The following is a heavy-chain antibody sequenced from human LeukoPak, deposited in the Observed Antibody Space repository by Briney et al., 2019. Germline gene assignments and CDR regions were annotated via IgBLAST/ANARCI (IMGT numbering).Heavy chain of an antibody. Sequence: SETLSLTCAVSGGSISSGGYSWSWIRQPPGKGLEWIGYIYHSGSTYYNPSFKSRVTISVDRSKNQFSLKLSSVTAADTAVYYCARDRYGDHTYFDYWGQGTLVTVSS. CDR1: GGSISSGGYS. CDR3: ARDRYGDHTYFDY. CDR2: IYHSGST. V-gene: IGHV4-30-2*01. D-gene: IGHD4-17*01. J-gene: IGHJ4*02.